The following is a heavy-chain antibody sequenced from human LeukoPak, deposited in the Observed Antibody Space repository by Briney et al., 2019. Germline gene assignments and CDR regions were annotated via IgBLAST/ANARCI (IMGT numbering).Heavy chain of an antibody. D-gene: IGHD5-18*01. CDR3: ARDSTAMVTPEGYFDY. J-gene: IGHJ4*02. CDR1: GFTFSSYA. Sequence: GGSLRLSCAASGFTFSSYAMSWVRQAPGKGLEWVAVISYDGSNKYYADSVKGRFTISRDNSKDTLYLQMNSLRAEDTAVYYCARDSTAMVTPEGYFDYWGQGTLVTVSS. V-gene: IGHV3-30-3*01. CDR2: ISYDGSNK.